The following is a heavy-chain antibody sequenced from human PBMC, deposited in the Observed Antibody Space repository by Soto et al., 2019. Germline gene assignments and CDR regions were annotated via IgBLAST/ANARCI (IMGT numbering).Heavy chain of an antibody. CDR3: ARGDYDFWSGYTNWFDP. J-gene: IGHJ5*02. V-gene: IGHV3-33*01. Sequence: GGSLRLSCAASGFTFSSYGMHWVRQAPGKGLEWVAVIWYDGSNKYYADSVKGRFTISRDNSKNTLYLQMNSLRAEDTAVYYCARGDYDFWSGYTNWFDPWGQGTLVTVSS. D-gene: IGHD3-3*01. CDR1: GFTFSSYG. CDR2: IWYDGSNK.